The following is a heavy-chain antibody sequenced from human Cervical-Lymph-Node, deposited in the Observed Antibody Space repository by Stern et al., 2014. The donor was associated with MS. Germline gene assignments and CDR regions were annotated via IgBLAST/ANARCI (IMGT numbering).Heavy chain of an antibody. CDR1: GFTFSSYK. CDR3: ARERSSITSRPFDY. CDR2: ISASTLKI. J-gene: IGHJ4*02. Sequence: EVQLVESGGGLVKSGGSLRLSCAASGFTFSSYKMNWVRQAPGKGLEWVSSISASTLKIYYEDSLKGRFTISRDNAKNSLYLQMNSLRAEDTAVYYCARERSSITSRPFDYWGQGTLVTVSS. V-gene: IGHV3-21*01. D-gene: IGHD6-6*01.